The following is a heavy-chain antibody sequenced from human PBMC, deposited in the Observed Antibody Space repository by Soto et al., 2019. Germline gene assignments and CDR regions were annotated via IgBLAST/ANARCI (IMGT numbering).Heavy chain of an antibody. CDR2: ISSSSSTI. D-gene: IGHD3-22*01. V-gene: IGHV3-48*02. CDR3: AGYYYDSSGYLGDAFDI. CDR1: GFTFSSYS. J-gene: IGHJ3*02. Sequence: PGGSLRLSCAASGFTFSSYSMNWVRQAPGKGLEWVSYISSSSSTIYYADSVKGRFTISRDNAKSSLYLQMNSLRDEDTAVYYCAGYYYDSSGYLGDAFDIWGQGTMVTVSS.